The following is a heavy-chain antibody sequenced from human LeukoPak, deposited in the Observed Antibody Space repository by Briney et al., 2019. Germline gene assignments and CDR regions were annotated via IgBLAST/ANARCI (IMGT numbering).Heavy chain of an antibody. V-gene: IGHV4-30-4*01. D-gene: IGHD3-3*01. CDR2: THYSGSS. J-gene: IGHJ5*02. Sequence: SETLSLTCTVSGASISSDDYYWSWIRQPPGKGLKWIAYTHYSGSSFYNPSLKSRTTISVDTSKNQFSLRLSSVTAADTAVYYCAREGRDFWSGSRGWFDPWGQGTLVTVSP. CDR1: GASISSDDYY. CDR3: AREGRDFWSGSRGWFDP.